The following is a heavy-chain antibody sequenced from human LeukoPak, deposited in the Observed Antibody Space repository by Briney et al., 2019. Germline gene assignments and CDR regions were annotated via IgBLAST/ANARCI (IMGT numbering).Heavy chain of an antibody. V-gene: IGHV3-53*01. CDR1: GFTVSDNY. CDR2: IHSGGIT. D-gene: IGHD6-19*01. CDR3: AKLGRGSGWYLDS. J-gene: IGHJ4*02. Sequence: GGSLRLSCPASGFTVSDNYVSWVRQAPGKGLEWVAVIHSGGITYYKDSVKGRFSISRDTSKNTVFLQMDSLRGDDTGVYFCAKLGRGSGWYLDSWGQGTRVTVSS.